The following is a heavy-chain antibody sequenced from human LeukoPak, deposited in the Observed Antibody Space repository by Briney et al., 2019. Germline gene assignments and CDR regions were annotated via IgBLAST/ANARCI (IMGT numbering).Heavy chain of an antibody. Sequence: GGSLRLSCAASGFTFDDYAMHWVRQAPGKGLEWVSGISWNSGSIGYADSVKGRFTISRDNAKNSLYLQMNSLRAEDTALYYCAKTKMALRWYPSPRFDYWGQGTLVTASS. CDR3: AKTKMALRWYPSPRFDY. V-gene: IGHV3-9*01. CDR2: ISWNSGSI. D-gene: IGHD4-23*01. CDR1: GFTFDDYA. J-gene: IGHJ4*02.